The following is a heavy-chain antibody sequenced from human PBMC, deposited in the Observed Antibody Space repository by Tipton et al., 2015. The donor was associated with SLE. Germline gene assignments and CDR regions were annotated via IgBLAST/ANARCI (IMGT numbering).Heavy chain of an antibody. CDR1: GFTFSSYG. J-gene: IGHJ4*02. CDR2: LRYDGSNK. D-gene: IGHD1-26*01. V-gene: IGHV3-30*02. Sequence: SLRLSCAASGFTFSSYGMHWVPQAPGKGLEWVAFLRYDGSNKYYADSVKGRFPISRDNSKNTLYLQMTSLRAEDTAVYYCAKDRNLIGVGATTFDYWGQRTLVTVSS. CDR3: AKDRNLIGVGATTFDY.